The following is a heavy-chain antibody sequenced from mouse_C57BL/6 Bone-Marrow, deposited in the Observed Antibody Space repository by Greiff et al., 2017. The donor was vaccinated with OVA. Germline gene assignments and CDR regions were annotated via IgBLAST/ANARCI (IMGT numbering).Heavy chain of an antibody. J-gene: IGHJ2*01. V-gene: IGHV14-2*01. Sequence: VQLQQSGAELVKPGASVKLSCTASGFNIKDYYMHWVKQRTEQGLEWIGRIDPEDGETKYAPQFKGKATITADTSSNTAYLQLSSLPSEDTAVYYCARGGDYPYYFDYWGQGTTLTVSS. CDR3: ARGGDYPYYFDY. CDR2: IDPEDGET. D-gene: IGHD2-4*01. CDR1: GFNIKDYY.